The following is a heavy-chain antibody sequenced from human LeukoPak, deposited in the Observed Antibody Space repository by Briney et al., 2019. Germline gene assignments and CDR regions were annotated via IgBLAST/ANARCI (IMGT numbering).Heavy chain of an antibody. CDR3: ARTLDYGDYGDY. V-gene: IGHV3-7*01. CDR2: IKQDGSEK. D-gene: IGHD4-17*01. J-gene: IGHJ4*02. Sequence: GGSLRLSWAASGFSFSSSWMSWVRQAPGKWLEWVANIKQDGSEKYWVDSVKGRFTISRDNAKNSLCLQMTCMTAEDTAVNYCARTLDYGDYGDYWGQGNLVTVSS. CDR1: GFSFSSSW.